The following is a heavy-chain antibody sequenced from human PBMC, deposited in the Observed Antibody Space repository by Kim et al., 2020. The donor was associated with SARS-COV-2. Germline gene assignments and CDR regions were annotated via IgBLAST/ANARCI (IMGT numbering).Heavy chain of an antibody. CDR2: IYHSGST. CDR3: ARESVAAGRFTADY. D-gene: IGHD6-13*01. CDR1: GGSISSSNW. Sequence: SETLSLTCAVSGGSISSSNWWSWVRQPPGKGLEWIGEIYHSGSTNYNPSLKSRVTISVDKSKNQFSLKLSSVTAADTAVYYCARESVAAGRFTADYWGQGTLVTVSS. J-gene: IGHJ4*02. V-gene: IGHV4-4*02.